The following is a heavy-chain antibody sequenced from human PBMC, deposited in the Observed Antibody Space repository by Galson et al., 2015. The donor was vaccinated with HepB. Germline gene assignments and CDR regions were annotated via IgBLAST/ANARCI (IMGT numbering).Heavy chain of an antibody. CDR2: FDPEDGET. J-gene: IGHJ4*02. V-gene: IGHV1-24*01. Sequence: SVKVSCKVSGYTLTELSMHWVRQAPGKGLEWMGGFDPEDGETIYAQKFQGRVTMTEDTSTDTAYMELSSLRSEDTAVYYCATDLKRGELLPFDYWGQGTLLTVSS. D-gene: IGHD1-26*01. CDR3: ATDLKRGELLPFDY. CDR1: GYTLTELS.